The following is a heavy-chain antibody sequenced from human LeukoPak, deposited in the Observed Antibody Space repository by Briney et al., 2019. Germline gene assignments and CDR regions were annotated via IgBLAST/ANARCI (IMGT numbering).Heavy chain of an antibody. Sequence: PGGSLRLSCAASGFTFRDHYMSWIRQAPGKGLGWVSYISNDGTTINYADSVKGRFTVSRDNAKNSVYLQMNSLRVEDTAVYYCVRTARLSDYWGQGTLVTVSS. CDR1: GFTFRDHY. CDR2: ISNDGTTI. V-gene: IGHV3-11*04. D-gene: IGHD6-6*01. CDR3: VRTARLSDY. J-gene: IGHJ4*02.